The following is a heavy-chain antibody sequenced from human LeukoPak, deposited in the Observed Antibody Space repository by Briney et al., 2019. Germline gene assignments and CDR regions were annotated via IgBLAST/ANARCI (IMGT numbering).Heavy chain of an antibody. CDR3: ARQALLYSSRVDP. CDR2: INHSGST. Sequence: SETLSLTCVVSGYSISSNYYWSWIRQPPGKGREWFGEINHSGSTNYNPSPKSRVTISVDTSKNQFSLKLSSVTAADTAVYYCARQALLYSSRVDPWGQGTLVTVSS. D-gene: IGHD6-13*01. V-gene: IGHV4/OR15-8*01. CDR1: GYSISSNYY. J-gene: IGHJ5*02.